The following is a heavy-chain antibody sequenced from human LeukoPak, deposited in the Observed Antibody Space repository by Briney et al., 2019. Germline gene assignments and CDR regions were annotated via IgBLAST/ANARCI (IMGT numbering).Heavy chain of an antibody. CDR2: IYPGDSDT. CDR1: GNRFTRSW. J-gene: IGHJ4*02. D-gene: IGHD6-6*01. CDR3: ARRSALAAPFDY. V-gene: IGHV5-51*01. Sequence: GESLKISCKGSGNRFTRSWIGWVRQMPGKGLEWMGIIYPGDSDTRYSPSFQGQVTISADKSISTAYLQWSSLKASDTAMYYCARRSALAAPFDYWGQGTLVTVSS.